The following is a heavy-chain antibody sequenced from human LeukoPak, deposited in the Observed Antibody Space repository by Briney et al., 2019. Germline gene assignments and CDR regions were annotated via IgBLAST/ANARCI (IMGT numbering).Heavy chain of an antibody. V-gene: IGHV3-21*01. Sequence: GGSLRLSCAASGFTFSSYSMNWVRQAPGKGLKWVSSISSSSSYIYYADSVKGRFTISRDNAKNSLYLQMNSLRAEDTAVYYCARVVCSGGSCYSDYWGQGTLVTVSS. CDR1: GFTFSSYS. J-gene: IGHJ4*02. D-gene: IGHD2-15*01. CDR3: ARVVCSGGSCYSDY. CDR2: ISSSSSYI.